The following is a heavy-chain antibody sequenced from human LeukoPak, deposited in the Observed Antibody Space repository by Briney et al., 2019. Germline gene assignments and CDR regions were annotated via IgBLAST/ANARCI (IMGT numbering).Heavy chain of an antibody. D-gene: IGHD3-3*01. Sequence: SGGSLRLSCVASGFTFSSYGMIWVRQAPGKGLEWVSYISISSSSIYYADSMKGRITISRDNAKNSLYLQMNSLRADDTAVYYCARERGRPIFGVVKHWFDPWGQGNLVTVSS. J-gene: IGHJ5*02. CDR2: ISISSSSI. CDR3: ARERGRPIFGVVKHWFDP. CDR1: GFTFSSYG. V-gene: IGHV3-21*01.